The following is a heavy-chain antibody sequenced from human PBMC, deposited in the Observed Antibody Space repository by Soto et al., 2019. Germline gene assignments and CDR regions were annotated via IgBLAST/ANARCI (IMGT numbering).Heavy chain of an antibody. D-gene: IGHD2-15*01. J-gene: IGHJ4*01. CDR1: GGSIRNVY. V-gene: IGHV4-59*01. CDR2: IFHSGNA. Sequence: QVHLQESGPGLVKPLETLSLTCTVSGGSIRNVYWSWIRQPPGKGLEWIGFIFHSGNAKYNPSLNSRVTISVDTSKNQFSLSLDSVTAVDTAVYFCARAHAPTLPFDYWGQGTLVTVSS. CDR3: ARAHAPTLPFDY.